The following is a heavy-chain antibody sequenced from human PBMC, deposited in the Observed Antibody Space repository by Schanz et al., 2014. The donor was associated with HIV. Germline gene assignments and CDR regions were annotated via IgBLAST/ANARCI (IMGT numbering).Heavy chain of an antibody. Sequence: EVQLVESGGGLVQPGGSLRLSCAASGFTFSSHWMHWVRQAPGKGLGWGSRIKRNEGTTDYADSVKGRFTISRDNAKNTLYLQMNSLRAEDTAVYYCVRLMSSDYDFYHYGMDVWGQGTTVIVSS. CDR2: IKRNEGTT. CDR3: VRLMSSDYDFYHYGMDV. D-gene: IGHD4-17*01. V-gene: IGHV3-74*01. CDR1: GFTFSSHW. J-gene: IGHJ6*02.